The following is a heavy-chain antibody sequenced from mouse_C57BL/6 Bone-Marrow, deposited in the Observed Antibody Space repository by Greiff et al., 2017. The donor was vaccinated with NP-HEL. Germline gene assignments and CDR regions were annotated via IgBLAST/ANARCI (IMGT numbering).Heavy chain of an antibody. V-gene: IGHV1-81*01. Sequence: VQLKQSGAELARPGASVKLSCKASGYTFTSYGISWVKQRTGQGLEWIGEIYPRSGNTYYNEKFKGKATLTADKSSSTAYMELSSLTSEDSAVYYCALIYDGYYVGAYWGQGTLVTVSA. CDR2: IYPRSGNT. D-gene: IGHD2-3*01. CDR1: GYTFTSYG. J-gene: IGHJ3*01. CDR3: ALIYDGYYVGAY.